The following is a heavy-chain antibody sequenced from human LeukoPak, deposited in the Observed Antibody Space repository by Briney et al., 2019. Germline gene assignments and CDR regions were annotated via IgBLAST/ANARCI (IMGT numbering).Heavy chain of an antibody. V-gene: IGHV3-21*01. CDR2: ISTSGAYI. J-gene: IGHJ4*02. CDR3: ARVRDAYNYFHY. CDR1: GFTFRSYT. D-gene: IGHD2-21*01. Sequence: GGSLRLSCAPSGFTFRSYTLNWVRQAPGKGLEWVSSISTSGAYIYYADSVKGRFTISRDNAKNSLYLQMDSLRAEDTAIYYCARVRDAYNYFHYWGQGTLVTVSS.